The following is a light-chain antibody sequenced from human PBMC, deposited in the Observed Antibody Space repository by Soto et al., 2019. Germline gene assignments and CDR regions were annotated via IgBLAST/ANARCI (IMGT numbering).Light chain of an antibody. Sequence: DIQMTQSPSSLSASFGDTVTITCRASQNIDIYLNWYQQKAGTAPKVLISGASNLQRGVPSRFSGSGSGTDFTLTINNLQPEDFATYFCQQTFNVPPWTFGQGTKVDIK. V-gene: IGKV1-39*01. CDR3: QQTFNVPPWT. CDR2: GAS. J-gene: IGKJ1*01. CDR1: QNIDIY.